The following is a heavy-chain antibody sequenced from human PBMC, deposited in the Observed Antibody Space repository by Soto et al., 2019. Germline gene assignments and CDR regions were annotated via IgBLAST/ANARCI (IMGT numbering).Heavy chain of an antibody. CDR2: VYWDDDK. Sequence: QITLNESGPALVKPTQTLTLTCTFSGFSLNTRDVGVGWIRQPPGKALEWLGVVYWDDDKTYSPSLKSRLTITKDTPKNQVVLRMTKMDPGDTATYYCAHGRGGVASFWGQGTPVTVSS. D-gene: IGHD3-16*01. J-gene: IGHJ4*02. V-gene: IGHV2-5*02. CDR1: GFSLNTRDVG. CDR3: AHGRGGVASF.